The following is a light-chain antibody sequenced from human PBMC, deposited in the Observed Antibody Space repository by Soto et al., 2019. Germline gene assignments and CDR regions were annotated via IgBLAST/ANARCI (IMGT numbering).Light chain of an antibody. CDR1: QSISSY. CDR3: QQSYGTPYT. V-gene: IGKV1-39*01. J-gene: IGKJ2*01. CDR2: AAS. Sequence: DIQMTQSPSSLSASVGDRVTITCRASQSISSYLNWYQQKPGKAPKLLIYAASSLQSGVPSRFSGSGSGTDFTLTISSLQPEDFATYYCQQSYGTPYTFGPGTKLEI.